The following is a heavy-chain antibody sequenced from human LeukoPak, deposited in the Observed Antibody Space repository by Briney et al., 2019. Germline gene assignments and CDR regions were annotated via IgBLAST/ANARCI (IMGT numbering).Heavy chain of an antibody. CDR1: GGPFGVYY. CDR3: AGPGAGDLDY. Sequence: PSETLSLTCAVYGGPFGVYYWSWVRHPPGKGLEWIGEINHSGSTNYNPSLKSRVTISVDTSKNHFSLKLSSVTAADTAVYYCAGPGAGDLDYWGQGTLVTVSS. CDR2: INHSGST. J-gene: IGHJ4*02. V-gene: IGHV4-34*01. D-gene: IGHD3-10*01.